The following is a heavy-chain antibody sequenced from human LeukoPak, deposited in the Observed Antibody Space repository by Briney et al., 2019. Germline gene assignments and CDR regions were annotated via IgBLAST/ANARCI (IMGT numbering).Heavy chain of an antibody. V-gene: IGHV5-51*01. CDR3: ARPRAAYYYYYGMDV. CDR2: IYPGDSDT. D-gene: IGHD6-13*01. CDR1: GYSFTSYW. Sequence: GESLKISCKGSGYSFTSYWIGWVRQMPGKGLEWMGIIYPGDSDTRYSPSFQGQVTISADKSISTAYLQWSSLKASDTAMYYCARPRAAYYYYYGMDVWGQGTTVTVSS. J-gene: IGHJ6*02.